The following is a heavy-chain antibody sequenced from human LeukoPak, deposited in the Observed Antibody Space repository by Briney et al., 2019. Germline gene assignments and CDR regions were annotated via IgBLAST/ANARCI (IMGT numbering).Heavy chain of an antibody. V-gene: IGHV3-53*05. J-gene: IGHJ4*02. CDR3: ARDSGFSGTQRGEY. D-gene: IGHD3/OR15-3a*01. Sequence: PGGSLRLSCAASGFTVSSNYMSWVRQAPGKGLEWVSVIYGGGSTYYADFVKGRFTISRDNSKNTLYLQMNSLRAEDTAVYYCARDSGFSGTQRGEYWGQGTLVTVSS. CDR1: GFTVSSNY. CDR2: IYGGGST.